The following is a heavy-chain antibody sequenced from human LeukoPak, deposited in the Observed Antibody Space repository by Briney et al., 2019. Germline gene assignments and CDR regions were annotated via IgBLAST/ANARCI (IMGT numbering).Heavy chain of an antibody. CDR3: ARGYLNDY. D-gene: IGHD1-1*01. CDR1: GFTFSSYD. Sequence: GGSLRLSCAASGFTFSSYDMYWVRQAPGKGLEWVTFIRYDGSNEFYADSVKGRFTISRDNAKNTLYLQMNSLRAEDTAVYYCARGYLNDYWGQGTLVTVSS. V-gene: IGHV3-30*02. J-gene: IGHJ4*02. CDR2: IRYDGSNE.